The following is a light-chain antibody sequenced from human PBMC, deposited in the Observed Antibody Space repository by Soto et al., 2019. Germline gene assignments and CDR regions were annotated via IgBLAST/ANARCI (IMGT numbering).Light chain of an antibody. CDR2: KAS. Sequence: DIQMTQSPSTLSASVGDRVTITCRASQSISSWLAWYQQKPGKAPKLLIYKASSLESGVPSRFSGSGSGTEFTLTSSSLQPDGFATYYCQQYNSYTLTFGGGTKVEIK. J-gene: IGKJ4*01. CDR1: QSISSW. CDR3: QQYNSYTLT. V-gene: IGKV1-5*03.